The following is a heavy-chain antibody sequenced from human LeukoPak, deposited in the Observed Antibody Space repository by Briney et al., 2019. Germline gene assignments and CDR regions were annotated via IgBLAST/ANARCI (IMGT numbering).Heavy chain of an antibody. CDR1: GFTFSGSP. CDR3: TQSNY. V-gene: IGHV3-73*01. CDR2: IRSKADNYAT. Sequence: PGGSLRLSCAASGFTFSGSPIRWVRQASGKGLEWVGRIRSKADNYATAYAASVQGRCTISRDDSKSTAYLQLNSLKTEDTAVYYCTQSNYWDQGALVTVSS. J-gene: IGHJ4*02.